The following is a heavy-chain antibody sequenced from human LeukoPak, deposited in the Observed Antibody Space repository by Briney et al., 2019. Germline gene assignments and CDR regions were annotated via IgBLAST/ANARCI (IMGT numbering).Heavy chain of an antibody. CDR3: AKDREYSSGWYYFDH. CDR1: GFTFSNYA. V-gene: IGHV3-23*01. CDR2: VSSSGVNT. D-gene: IGHD6-19*01. Sequence: GGSLRLSCAASGFTFSNYAMSWVRQAPGKGLEWVSAVSSSGVNTYYADSAKGRFSISRDNSKDTLYLQMSSLRAEDTAVYYCAKDREYSSGWYYFDHWGQGTLVTVSS. J-gene: IGHJ4*02.